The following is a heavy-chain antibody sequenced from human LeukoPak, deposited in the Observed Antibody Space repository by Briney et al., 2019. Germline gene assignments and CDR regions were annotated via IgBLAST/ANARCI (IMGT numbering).Heavy chain of an antibody. V-gene: IGHV3-7*01. Sequence: GSLRLSCEASGFTFSKSWMNWVRQSPGKGLEWVANISPDGNGKRSVDSVKGRFTVSRDNAKASLFLQMNNLRAEDTALYYCAAWYSETTQEHNSWGQGTLVTVSS. CDR2: ISPDGNGK. J-gene: IGHJ4*02. CDR1: GFTFSKSW. CDR3: AAWYSETTQEHNS. D-gene: IGHD2-21*01.